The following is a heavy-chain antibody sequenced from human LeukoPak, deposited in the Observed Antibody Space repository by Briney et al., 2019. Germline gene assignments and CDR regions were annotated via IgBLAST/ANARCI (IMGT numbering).Heavy chain of an antibody. CDR1: GFIFDEYG. V-gene: IGHV3-20*01. J-gene: IGHJ3*02. Sequence: RPGGSLRLSCAASGFIFDEYGMSWVRQAPGKGLEWVSGINWNGANTGYGGSVKGRFTISRDNAKNSLHLQMSSLRAEDTALYHCARVQYDTSYHNAFDIWGQGTMVTVSS. D-gene: IGHD3-22*01. CDR2: INWNGANT. CDR3: ARVQYDTSYHNAFDI.